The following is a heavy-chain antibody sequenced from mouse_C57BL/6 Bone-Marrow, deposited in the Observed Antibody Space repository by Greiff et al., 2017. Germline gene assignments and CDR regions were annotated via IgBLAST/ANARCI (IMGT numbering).Heavy chain of an antibody. Sequence: QVQLQQPGAELVKPGASVKLSCKASGYTFTSYWMHWVKQRPGQGLEWIGMIHPNSGSTKYNEKFKSKASMTVDKSSSTAYLQISSLTSGGSAVYYCARLYGSRGYFDVWGTGTTVTVSS. V-gene: IGHV1-64*01. CDR3: ARLYGSRGYFDV. J-gene: IGHJ1*03. CDR1: GYTFTSYW. CDR2: IHPNSGST. D-gene: IGHD1-1*01.